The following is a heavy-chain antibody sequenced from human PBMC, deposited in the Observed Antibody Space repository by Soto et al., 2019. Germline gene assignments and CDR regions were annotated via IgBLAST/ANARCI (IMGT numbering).Heavy chain of an antibody. J-gene: IGHJ6*02. Sequence: GASVKVSCKASGYTFTGYYMHWVRQAPGQGLEWMGWINPNSGGTNYAQKFQGWVTMTRDTSISTAYMELSRLRSDDTAVYYCARDPRGITGTLGPRSPEKYGMDVWGQGTTVTVSS. CDR3: ARDPRGITGTLGPRSPEKYGMDV. V-gene: IGHV1-2*04. CDR1: GYTFTGYY. D-gene: IGHD1-7*01. CDR2: INPNSGGT.